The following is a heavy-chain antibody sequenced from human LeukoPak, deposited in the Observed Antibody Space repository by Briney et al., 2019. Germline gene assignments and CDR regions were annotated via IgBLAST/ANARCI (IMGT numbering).Heavy chain of an antibody. V-gene: IGHV4-59*11. CDR3: ARDLVTVTKGFDI. CDR2: ISYIGST. J-gene: IGHJ3*02. D-gene: IGHD4-17*01. Sequence: PSETLSLTCAVSADSFSSHYLTWIRQPPGKGLEWIGYISYIGSTNYNPSLKSRVTISIDTSKNQFSLKLSSVTAADTAVYYCARDLVTVTKGFDIWGQGTMVSVSS. CDR1: ADSFSSHY.